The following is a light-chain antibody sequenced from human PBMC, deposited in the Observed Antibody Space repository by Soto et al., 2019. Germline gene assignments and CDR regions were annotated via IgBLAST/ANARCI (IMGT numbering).Light chain of an antibody. J-gene: IGKJ1*01. CDR3: QQYESCRK. Sequence: DIQITQSTSTLSASIGDSVTITCRASEDINDWLDWYQQEPGNAHKFLIYDASTLQSGVPSRFIGSGCGTEFTLTISCLQPDQAATCCCQQYESCRKFGQGT. CDR1: EDINDW. CDR2: DAS. V-gene: IGKV1-5*01.